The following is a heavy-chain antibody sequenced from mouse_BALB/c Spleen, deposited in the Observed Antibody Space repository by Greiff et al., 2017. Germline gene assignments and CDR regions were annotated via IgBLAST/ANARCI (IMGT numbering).Heavy chain of an antibody. D-gene: IGHD2-1*01. CDR1: GYSITSDYA. Sequence: EVQLKESGPGLVKPSQSLSLTCTVTGYSITSDYAWNWIRQFPGNKLEWMGYISYSGSTSYNPSLKSRISITRDTSKNQFFLQLNSVTTEDTATYYCAVYGNGFDYWGQGTTLTVSS. CDR2: ISYSGST. V-gene: IGHV3-2*02. J-gene: IGHJ2*01. CDR3: AVYGNGFDY.